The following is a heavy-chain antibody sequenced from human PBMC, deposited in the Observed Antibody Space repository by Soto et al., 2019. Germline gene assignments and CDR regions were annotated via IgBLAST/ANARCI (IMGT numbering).Heavy chain of an antibody. Sequence: QVQLVESGGGVVQPGRSLRLSCAASGFTFSSYGMHWVRQAPGKGLEWVAVIWYDGSNKYYADSVKGRFTISRDNSKNTLYLQMNSLRAEDTAVYYCARDDCSGGRCYPDYWGQGTLVTFSS. CDR2: IWYDGSNK. D-gene: IGHD2-15*01. CDR3: ARDDCSGGRCYPDY. J-gene: IGHJ4*02. V-gene: IGHV3-33*01. CDR1: GFTFSSYG.